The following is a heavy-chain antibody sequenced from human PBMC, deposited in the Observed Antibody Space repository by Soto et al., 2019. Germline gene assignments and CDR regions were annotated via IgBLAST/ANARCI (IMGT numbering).Heavy chain of an antibody. CDR2: ISYDGDNR. Sequence: QVQLVESGGGVVQPGRSLRLSCEGSGFTFSSSVLHWVRQAPGKGLERVAAISYDGDNRYNVDSVKGRFTISRDNSKNTLYLQMNNLRSADTAVYYCARGYCGGSTCVTLSYYNGVDVWGQGTTVTVSS. CDR3: ARGYCGGSTCVTLSYYNGVDV. CDR1: GFTFSSSV. D-gene: IGHD2-21*01. J-gene: IGHJ6*02. V-gene: IGHV3-30-3*01.